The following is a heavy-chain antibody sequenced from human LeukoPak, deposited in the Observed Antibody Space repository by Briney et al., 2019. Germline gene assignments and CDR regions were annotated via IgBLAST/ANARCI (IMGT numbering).Heavy chain of an antibody. J-gene: IGHJ4*02. Sequence: GSLRLSCAASGFTFSSYGMHWVRQAPGKGLEWVAVISYDGSNKYYADSVKGRFTISRDNSKNTLYLQMNSLRAEDTAVYYCAKDWSSGWFEFFDYWGQGTLVTVSS. CDR1: GFTFSSYG. V-gene: IGHV3-30*18. CDR2: ISYDGSNK. CDR3: AKDWSSGWFEFFDY. D-gene: IGHD6-19*01.